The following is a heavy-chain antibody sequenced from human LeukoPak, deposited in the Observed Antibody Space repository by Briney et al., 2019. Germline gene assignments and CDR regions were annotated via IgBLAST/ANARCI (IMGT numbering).Heavy chain of an antibody. CDR3: ARVFLGDCNSASCTCLEH. D-gene: IGHD2/OR15-2a*01. Sequence: SLTLSLTCAVSGYSISGGFYLAWIRQPPGKGLEWIAIIYHEGNTFYNPSLRSRVTISLGASKNQFSLRLSPRAAAVTDGYYCARVFLGDCNSASCTCLEHWGQGPVATVSS. CDR1: GYSISGGFY. J-gene: IGHJ1*01. V-gene: IGHV4-38-2*01. CDR2: IYHEGNT.